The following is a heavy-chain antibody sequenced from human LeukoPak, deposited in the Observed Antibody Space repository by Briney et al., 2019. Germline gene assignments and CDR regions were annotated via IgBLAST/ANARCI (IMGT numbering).Heavy chain of an antibody. CDR2: FDPEDGET. J-gene: IGHJ4*02. CDR1: GYTLTELS. CDR3: ARDPWWEHHFDY. V-gene: IGHV1-24*01. Sequence: ASVKVSCKVSGYTLTELSMHWVRQAPGKGLEWMGGFDPEDGETIYAQKFQGRVTMTRDTSISTAYMELSRLRSDDTAVYYCARDPWWEHHFDYWGQGTLVTVSS. D-gene: IGHD1-26*01.